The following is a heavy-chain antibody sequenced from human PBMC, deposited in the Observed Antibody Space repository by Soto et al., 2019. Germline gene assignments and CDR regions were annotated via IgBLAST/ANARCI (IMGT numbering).Heavy chain of an antibody. V-gene: IGHV4-30-2*01. CDR3: ARAGGNYYDSSGYYYDLVADY. Sequence: PSETLSLTCAVSGGSISSGGYSWSWIRQPPGKGLEWIGYIYHSGSTYYNPSLKSRVTISVDRSKNQFSLKLSSVTAADTAVYYCARAGGNYYDSSGYYYDLVADYWGQGTLVT. CDR2: IYHSGST. J-gene: IGHJ4*02. D-gene: IGHD3-22*01. CDR1: GGSISSGGYS.